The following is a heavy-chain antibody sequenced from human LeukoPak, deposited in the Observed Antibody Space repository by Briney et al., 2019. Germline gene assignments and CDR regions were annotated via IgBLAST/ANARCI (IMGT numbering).Heavy chain of an antibody. J-gene: IGHJ6*02. CDR1: GFPVRSNY. V-gene: IGHV3-66*01. CDR3: AGRDNGYYYGMDV. Sequence: PGGSPRLSCAASGFPVRSNYKSWVPPTPGKGGEGVSLIYSGGSTYYADSVKGRFTISRDNSKNTLYLQMKSLRAEDTAVYYCAGRDNGYYYGMDVWGQGTTVTVS. CDR2: IYSGGST. D-gene: IGHD2-8*01.